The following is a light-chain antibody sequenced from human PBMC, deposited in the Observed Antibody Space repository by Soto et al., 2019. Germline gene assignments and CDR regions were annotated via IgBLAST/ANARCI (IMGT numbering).Light chain of an antibody. CDR2: KAS. J-gene: IGKJ4*01. CDR3: QQYDSYPLT. V-gene: IGKV1-5*03. Sequence: DIHMTQSPYTLSASLPQGATITARASQTISSRLAWYQQKPGKAPKFLIYKASSLESGVPSRFSGSGSGTEFTLTISSLQPDDFAIYYCQQYDSYPLTFGGGTKVDIK. CDR1: QTISSR.